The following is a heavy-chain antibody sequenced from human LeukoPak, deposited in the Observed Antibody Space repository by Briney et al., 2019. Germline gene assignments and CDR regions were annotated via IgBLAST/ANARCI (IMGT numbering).Heavy chain of an antibody. CDR2: ISSRSSYI. V-gene: IGHV3-21*01. D-gene: IGHD1-14*01. CDR3: ASPYRTTRTLAGILSQYYYMDV. J-gene: IGHJ6*03. CDR1: GFTFSSYS. Sequence: GGSLRLSCAASGFTFSSYSMNWVRQAPGKGLEWVSSISSRSSYIYYADSVKGRFTISRDNAKNSLYLQMNSLRAEDTAVYYCASPYRTTRTLAGILSQYYYMDVWGKGTTVTVSS.